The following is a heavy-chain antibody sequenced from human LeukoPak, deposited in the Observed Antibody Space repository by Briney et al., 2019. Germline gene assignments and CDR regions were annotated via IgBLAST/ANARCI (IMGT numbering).Heavy chain of an antibody. V-gene: IGHV3-23*01. D-gene: IGHD3-10*01. CDR1: GFTFSSYA. J-gene: IGHJ5*02. CDR2: ISGSGGST. Sequence: GGSLRLSCAASGFTFSSYAMSWVRQAPGKGLEWVSAISGSGGSTYYADSVKGRFTISRDNSKNTLYLQMNSLRAEDTAVYYCAKEWSYYGSGSHGNNWFDPWGQGTLVTVSS. CDR3: AKEWSYYGSGSHGNNWFDP.